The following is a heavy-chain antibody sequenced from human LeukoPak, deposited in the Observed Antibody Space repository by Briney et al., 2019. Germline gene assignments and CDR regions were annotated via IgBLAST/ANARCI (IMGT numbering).Heavy chain of an antibody. CDR3: ARMVAWDYYDSSGYALDY. J-gene: IGHJ4*02. CDR2: IYYSGST. V-gene: IGHV4-59*01. Sequence: SETLSLSCTVSGGSISSYYWSWTRQPPGKGLEWIGYIYYSGSTNYNPSLKSRVTISVDTSKNQFSLKLSSVTAADTAVYYCARMVAWDYYDSSGYALDYWGQGTLVTVSS. D-gene: IGHD3-22*01. CDR1: GGSISSYY.